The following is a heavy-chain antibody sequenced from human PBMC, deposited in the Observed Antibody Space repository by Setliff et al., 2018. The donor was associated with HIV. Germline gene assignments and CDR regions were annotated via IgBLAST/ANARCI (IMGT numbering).Heavy chain of an antibody. J-gene: IGHJ4*02. CDR1: GFTISNYW. V-gene: IGHV4-4*02. Sequence: PGGSLRLSCAVSGFTISNYWMSWVRQAPGKGLDWIGYISYSGKTYYNPSLKSRVTISVDTSNNHFSLRLNSVTAADTAVYYCARGALQDGTGSYYEGFDYWGQGTLVTVSS. D-gene: IGHD1-26*01. CDR2: ISYSGKT. CDR3: ARGALQDGTGSYYEGFDY.